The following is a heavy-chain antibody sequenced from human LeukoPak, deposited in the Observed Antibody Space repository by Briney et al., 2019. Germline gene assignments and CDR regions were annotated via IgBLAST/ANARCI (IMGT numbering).Heavy chain of an antibody. CDR2: ITYDGAFDGGKT. D-gene: IGHD3-10*01. V-gene: IGHV3-30*07. CDR1: GLSLSNYP. Sequence: GGSLRLSCEASGLSLSNYPMHWVRQAPGKGLEWITLITYDGAFDGGKTYYADSVKGRFTISRDNSKNTLYLQMNSLRAEDTAVYYCAKDGTYGSGPPRNRPGPNYFDCWGQGTLVTVSS. CDR3: AKDGTYGSGPPRNRPGPNYFDC. J-gene: IGHJ4*02.